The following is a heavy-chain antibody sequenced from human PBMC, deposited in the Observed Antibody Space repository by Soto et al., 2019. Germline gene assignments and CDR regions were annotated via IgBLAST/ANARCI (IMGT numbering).Heavy chain of an antibody. J-gene: IGHJ6*02. CDR3: ARVRCFNGLCHTADYGMDV. CDR1: GVTFSSYA. Sequence: GASVKVSCKASGVTFSSYAISWVRQAPGQGLEWMGGIIPIFGTANYAQKFQGRVTITADKSTSTAYMELSSLRSEDAAVYFCARVRCFNGLCHTADYGMDVWGQGTTVTVSS. V-gene: IGHV1-69*06. D-gene: IGHD2-8*01. CDR2: IIPIFGTA.